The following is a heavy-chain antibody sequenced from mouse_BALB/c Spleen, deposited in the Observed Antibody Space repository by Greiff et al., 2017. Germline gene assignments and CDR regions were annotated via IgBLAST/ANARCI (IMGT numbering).Heavy chain of an antibody. J-gene: IGHJ4*01. V-gene: IGHV1-87*01. CDR2: IYPGDGDT. Sequence: QVHVKQSGAELARPGASVKLSCKASGYTFTSYWMQWVKQRPGQGLEWIGAIYPGDGDTNYNQKFKDKATLTVDKSSSTAYMQLSSPTSEDSAVYYCTRSYYGSSGYYYAMDYWGQGTSVTVSS. CDR1: GYTFTSYW. D-gene: IGHD1-1*01. CDR3: TRSYYGSSGYYYAMDY.